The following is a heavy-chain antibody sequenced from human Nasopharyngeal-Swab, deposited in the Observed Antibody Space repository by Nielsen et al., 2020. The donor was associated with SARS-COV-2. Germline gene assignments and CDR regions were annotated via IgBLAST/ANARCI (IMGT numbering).Heavy chain of an antibody. CDR3: VRSSSWYYFDY. Sequence: SETLSLTCTVSGDSIAYSTFYWGWIRQPPGKGLEWIGNIYYNGNTYPNPSLKSRLTISVDKSKNQFSLQLSSVTAADTAFYYCVRSSSWYYFDYWAQGTQVTVSS. CDR1: GDSIAYSTFY. D-gene: IGHD6-13*01. J-gene: IGHJ4*02. CDR2: IYYNGNT. V-gene: IGHV4-39*01.